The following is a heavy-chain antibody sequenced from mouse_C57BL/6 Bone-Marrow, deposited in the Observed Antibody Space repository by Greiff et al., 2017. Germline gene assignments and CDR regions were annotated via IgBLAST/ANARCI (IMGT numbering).Heavy chain of an antibody. D-gene: IGHD3-2*02. CDR2: IFPGSGST. CDR3: TKTAQADY. Sequence: VQVVESGPELVKPGASVKISCKASGYTFTDYYINWVKQRPGQGLEWIGWIFPGSGSTYYNEKFKGKATLTVDKSSSTAYMLLSSLTSEDSAVYYSTKTAQADYWGQGTTLTVSS. V-gene: IGHV1-75*01. CDR1: GYTFTDYY. J-gene: IGHJ2*01.